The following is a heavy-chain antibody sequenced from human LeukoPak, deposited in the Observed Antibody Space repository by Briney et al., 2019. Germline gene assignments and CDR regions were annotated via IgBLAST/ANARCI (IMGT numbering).Heavy chain of an antibody. D-gene: IGHD2-21*02. V-gene: IGHV1-8*01. CDR3: ARVAYCGGDCYSLFGHYYYYYYMDV. J-gene: IGHJ6*03. CDR1: GYTFTSYD. Sequence: GASVKVSCKASGYTFTSYDINWVRQATGQGLEWMGWMNPNSGNTGYAQKFQGRVTITRNTSISTAYMELSSLRSEDTAVYYCARVAYCGGDCYSLFGHYYYYYYMDVWGKGTTVTVSS. CDR2: MNPNSGNT.